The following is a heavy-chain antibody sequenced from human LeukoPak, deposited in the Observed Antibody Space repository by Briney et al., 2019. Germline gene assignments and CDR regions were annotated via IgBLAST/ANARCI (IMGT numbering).Heavy chain of an antibody. Sequence: GASVKVSCKASGYTFTSYGISWVRQAPGQGLEWMGWISAYNGNTNYAQKLQGRVTMTTDTSTSTAYMELRSLRSDDTAVYYCARAGAYYYDSSGYYKDCWGQGTLVTVSS. V-gene: IGHV1-18*01. CDR1: GYTFTSYG. J-gene: IGHJ4*02. CDR3: ARAGAYYYDSSGYYKDC. D-gene: IGHD3-22*01. CDR2: ISAYNGNT.